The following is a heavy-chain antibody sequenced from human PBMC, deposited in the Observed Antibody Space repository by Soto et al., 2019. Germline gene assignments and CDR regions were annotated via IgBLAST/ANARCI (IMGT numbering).Heavy chain of an antibody. CDR3: ARFGFTYYYDY. D-gene: IGHD3-10*01. CDR1: GFTFSRHA. J-gene: IGHJ4*02. V-gene: IGHV3-64*01. CDR2: ISSNGGST. Sequence: EVQLVESGGGLVQPGGSLRLSCAASGFTFSRHAMHWVRQAPGKGLEYVSAISSNGGSTYYANSVKGRFTISRDNSKNTRYLQMGSLRAEDMAVYYCARFGFTYYYDYWGQGTLVTVSS.